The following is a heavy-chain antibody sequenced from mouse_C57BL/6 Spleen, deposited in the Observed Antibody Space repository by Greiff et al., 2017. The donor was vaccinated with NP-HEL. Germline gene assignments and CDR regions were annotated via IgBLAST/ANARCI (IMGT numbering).Heavy chain of an antibody. Sequence: QVQLQQPGAELVKPGASVKMSCKASGYTFTSYWITWVKQRPGQGLEWIGDIYPGSGSTNYNEKFKSKATLTVDTSSSTAYMQLSSLTSEDSAVYYCARPLRHPAWFAYWGQGTLVTVSA. CDR3: ARPLRHPAWFAY. V-gene: IGHV1-55*01. J-gene: IGHJ3*01. D-gene: IGHD2-4*01. CDR1: GYTFTSYW. CDR2: IYPGSGST.